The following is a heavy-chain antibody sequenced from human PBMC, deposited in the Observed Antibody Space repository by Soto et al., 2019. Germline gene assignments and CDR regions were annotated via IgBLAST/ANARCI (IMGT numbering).Heavy chain of an antibody. V-gene: IGHV4-61*01. CDR3: AKAQSRITFGGVHLYFDY. D-gene: IGHD3-16*01. J-gene: IGHJ4*02. Sequence: ASETLSLTCTVSGGSVSSGSYYWSWIRQPPGKGLEWIGYIYYSGSTNYNPSLESRVTISVDTSKNQFSLKLSSVTAADTAVYYCAKAQSRITFGGVHLYFDYWGQGTLVTVSS. CDR2: IYYSGST. CDR1: GGSVSSGSYY.